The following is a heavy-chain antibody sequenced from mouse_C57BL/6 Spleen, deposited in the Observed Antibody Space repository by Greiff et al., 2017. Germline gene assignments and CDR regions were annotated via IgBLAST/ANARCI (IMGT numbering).Heavy chain of an antibody. CDR1: GYSITSGYY. D-gene: IGHD2-3*01. J-gene: IGHJ2*01. CDR2: ISYDGSN. V-gene: IGHV3-6*01. CDR3: ARGGDGYYVGGFDY. Sequence: EVQLQESGPGLVKPSQSLSLTCSVTGYSITSGYYWNWIRQFPGNKLEWMGYISYDGSNNYNPSLKNRISSTRDTTKNQFFLKLNSVTTEDTATYYCARGGDGYYVGGFDYWGQGTTLTVSS.